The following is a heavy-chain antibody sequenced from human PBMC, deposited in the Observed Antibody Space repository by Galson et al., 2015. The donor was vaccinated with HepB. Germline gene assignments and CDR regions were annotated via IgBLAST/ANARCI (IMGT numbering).Heavy chain of an antibody. CDR1: GFTFNTYA. CDR2: ISGFGGST. Sequence: SLRLSCAASGFTFNTYAMNWVRQAPGKGLEWVSVISGFGGSTYYADSVKGRFTISRDNSKNTLYLQMNSLRAEDTAVYYCAKGPDYGDYVYYYFYMDVWGKGTTVTVSS. V-gene: IGHV3-23*01. J-gene: IGHJ6*03. CDR3: AKGPDYGDYVYYYFYMDV. D-gene: IGHD4-17*01.